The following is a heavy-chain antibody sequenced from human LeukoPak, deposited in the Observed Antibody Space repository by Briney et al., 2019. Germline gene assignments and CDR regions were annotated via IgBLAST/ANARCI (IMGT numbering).Heavy chain of an antibody. CDR2: IYTSGST. D-gene: IGHD3-10*01. CDR3: AKGGGAKRIDY. Sequence: SETLSLTCSVSGDSIRSGTYYWSWIRQPAGKGLEWIGRIYTSGSTSYNPSLKSRVTISVDTSKNQFSLKLTSVTAADTAVYYCAKGGGAKRIDYWGQGTLVTVSS. J-gene: IGHJ4*02. V-gene: IGHV4-61*02. CDR1: GDSIRSGTYY.